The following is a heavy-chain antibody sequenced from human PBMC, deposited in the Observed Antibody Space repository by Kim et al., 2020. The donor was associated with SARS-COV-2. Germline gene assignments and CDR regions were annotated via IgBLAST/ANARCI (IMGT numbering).Heavy chain of an antibody. D-gene: IGHD3-22*01. J-gene: IGHJ3*02. Sequence: KFQGRVTMTEETSTDTAYMELSSLRSEDTAVYYCATHHYYDSSGLDAFDIWGQGTMVTVSS. V-gene: IGHV1-24*01. CDR3: ATHHYYDSSGLDAFDI.